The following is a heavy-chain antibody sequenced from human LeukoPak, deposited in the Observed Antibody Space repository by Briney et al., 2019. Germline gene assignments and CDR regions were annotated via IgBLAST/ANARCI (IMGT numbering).Heavy chain of an antibody. V-gene: IGHV4-61*02. Sequence: SETLSLTCTVSGGSISSGSYYWSWIRQPAGKGLEWIGRLYTSGSTNYNPSLKSRVTISVDTSKNQFSLKLSSVTAADTAVYYCARVSYYDSSGYYYGYFQHWGQGTLVTVSS. D-gene: IGHD3-22*01. CDR1: GGSISSGSYY. J-gene: IGHJ1*01. CDR3: ARVSYYDSSGYYYGYFQH. CDR2: LYTSGST.